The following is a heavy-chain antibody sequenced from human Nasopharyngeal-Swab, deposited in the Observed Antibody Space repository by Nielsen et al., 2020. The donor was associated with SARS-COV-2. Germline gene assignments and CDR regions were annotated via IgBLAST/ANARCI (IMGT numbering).Heavy chain of an antibody. CDR1: GFTFSSYA. J-gene: IGHJ6*02. V-gene: IGHV3-64D*06. CDR3: VKAGLGFRIAAAETGIAVAGTVGGSGMDV. D-gene: IGHD6-19*01. CDR2: ISSNGGST. Sequence: GWSMKISGSASGFTFSSYAMHWVRQAPGKGLEYVSAISSNGGSTYYADSVKGRFTISRDNSKNTLYLQMSSLRAEDTAVYYCVKAGLGFRIAAAETGIAVAGTVGGSGMDVWGQGTTVTVSS.